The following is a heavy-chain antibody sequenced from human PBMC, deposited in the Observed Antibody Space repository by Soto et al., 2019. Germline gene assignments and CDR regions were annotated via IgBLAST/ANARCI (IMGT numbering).Heavy chain of an antibody. Sequence: PGGSLRLSCAASGFTFSSYWMSWVRQAPGKGLEWVANIKQDGSEKYYVDSVKGRFTISRDNAKNSLYLQMNSLRAEDTAVYYCARYGSTGYYYYGMDVWGQGTTVTVSS. J-gene: IGHJ6*02. CDR2: IKQDGSEK. CDR3: ARYGSTGYYYYGMDV. D-gene: IGHD2-8*02. V-gene: IGHV3-7*05. CDR1: GFTFSSYW.